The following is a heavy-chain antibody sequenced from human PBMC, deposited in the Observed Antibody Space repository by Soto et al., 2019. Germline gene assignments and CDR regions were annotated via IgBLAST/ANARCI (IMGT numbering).Heavy chain of an antibody. Sequence: QVQLVRSGAEVKMPGASVKVSCKASGYTFTSYGIIWVRQAPGQGLEWMGWINPYNGNTKYAQKLQGRVTMTTDTSTSTAYMELRSLRSDDTAVYYCAKGAGWEPQYYFDYWGQGTLVPVSS. V-gene: IGHV1-18*01. D-gene: IGHD1-26*01. CDR1: GYTFTSYG. CDR2: INPYNGNT. J-gene: IGHJ4*02. CDR3: AKGAGWEPQYYFDY.